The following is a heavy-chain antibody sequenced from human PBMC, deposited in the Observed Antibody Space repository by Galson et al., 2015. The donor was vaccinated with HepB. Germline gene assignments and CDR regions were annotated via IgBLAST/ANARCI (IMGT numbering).Heavy chain of an antibody. Sequence: SLRLSCAASGFTLSNSAMHWVRQAPGKGLEWVAKISYDAKNVYYAESLRGRSAISRDNSKNTLYLEMNSLRVEDTAVYYCAADATTIVTAFDDWGQGTLVTVAS. CDR1: GFTLSNSA. D-gene: IGHD2/OR15-2a*01. J-gene: IGHJ4*02. CDR3: AADATTIVTAFDD. V-gene: IGHV3-30*03. CDR2: ISYDAKNV.